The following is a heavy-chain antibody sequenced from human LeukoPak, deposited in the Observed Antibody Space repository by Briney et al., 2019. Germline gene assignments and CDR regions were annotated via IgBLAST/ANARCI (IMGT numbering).Heavy chain of an antibody. CDR1: GFTFSDYY. V-gene: IGHV3-11*04. D-gene: IGHD1-26*01. CDR2: ISSSGSTT. J-gene: IGHJ4*02. CDR3: ARDAPLVGATYYFDY. Sequence: GGSLRLSCAASGFTFSDYYMSGIRQAPGKGLEWVSYISSSGSTTYYADSVKGRFTTSRDNAKNSLYLQMNSLRAEDTAVYYCARDAPLVGATYYFDYWGQGTLVTVSS.